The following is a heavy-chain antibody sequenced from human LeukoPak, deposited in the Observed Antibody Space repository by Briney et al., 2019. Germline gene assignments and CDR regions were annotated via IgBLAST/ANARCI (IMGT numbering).Heavy chain of an antibody. J-gene: IGHJ4*02. Sequence: ASVTVSCKASGGTFSSYTISWVRQAPGQGLEWMGRIIPILGIANYAQKFQGRVTITADKSTSTAYMELSSLRSEDTAGYYCAPNYYDSSGYYYDYWGQGTLVTVSS. CDR1: GGTFSSYT. V-gene: IGHV1-69*02. CDR2: IIPILGIA. CDR3: APNYYDSSGYYYDY. D-gene: IGHD3-22*01.